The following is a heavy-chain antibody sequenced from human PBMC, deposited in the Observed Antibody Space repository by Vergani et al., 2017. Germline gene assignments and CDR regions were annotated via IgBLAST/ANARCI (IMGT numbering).Heavy chain of an antibody. Sequence: QVQLQESGPGLVKPSQTLSLTCTVSGGSISSGSYYWSWIRQPAGKGLEWIGRIYTSGSTNYNPSLKIRVTISVDTSKNQFSLKLSSVTAADTAVYYCAGDSGRRGIDYWGQGTLVTVSS. J-gene: IGHJ4*02. D-gene: IGHD1-26*01. CDR1: GGSISSGSYY. CDR3: AGDSGRRGIDY. V-gene: IGHV4-61*02. CDR2: IYTSGST.